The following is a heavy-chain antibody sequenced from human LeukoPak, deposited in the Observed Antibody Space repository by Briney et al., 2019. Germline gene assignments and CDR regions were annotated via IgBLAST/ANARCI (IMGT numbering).Heavy chain of an antibody. D-gene: IGHD6-13*01. V-gene: IGHV3-30*02. CDR2: IRYDGTNK. CDR3: AKVRATAGYFDY. J-gene: IGHJ4*02. CDR1: GFTFSSYD. Sequence: PGGSLRLSCAASGFTFSSYDMHWVRQAPGKRLEWVAFIRYDGTNKYYADSVQGRFIISRDNSKNTLYLQMNSLRAEDTAVYYCAKVRATAGYFDYWGQGTLVTVSS.